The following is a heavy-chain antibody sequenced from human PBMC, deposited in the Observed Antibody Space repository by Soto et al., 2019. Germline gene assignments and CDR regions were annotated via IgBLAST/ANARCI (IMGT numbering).Heavy chain of an antibody. D-gene: IGHD3-3*01. Sequence: GGSLRLSCAASGFTFSSYWMHWVRQAPGKGLEWVSRINSDGSSTSYADSVKGRFTISRDNAKNTLYLQMNSLRAEDSDVYYCARDGRFLEWLLYDYWGQGTLVTVSS. J-gene: IGHJ4*02. CDR1: GFTFSSYW. CDR2: INSDGSST. V-gene: IGHV3-74*01. CDR3: ARDGRFLEWLLYDY.